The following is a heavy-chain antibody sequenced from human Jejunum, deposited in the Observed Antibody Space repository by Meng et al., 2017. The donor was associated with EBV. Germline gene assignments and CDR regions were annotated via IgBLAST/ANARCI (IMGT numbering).Heavy chain of an antibody. CDR2: IHHSGST. D-gene: IGHD5-24*01. Sequence: QVQLQESGPGLVKPSRTLSLTCAVSGGSISTDNWWSWVRQPPGKGLEYIGEIHHSGSTKYNPSLKSRVTISVDKSNNHFSLKLSSVTAADTVVHYCARDRGVEDYWGQGTLVTVSS. J-gene: IGHJ4*02. V-gene: IGHV4-4*02. CDR1: GGSISTDNW. CDR3: ARDRGVEDY.